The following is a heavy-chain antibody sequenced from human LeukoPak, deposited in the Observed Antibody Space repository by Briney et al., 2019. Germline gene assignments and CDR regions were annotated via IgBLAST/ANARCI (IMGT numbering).Heavy chain of an antibody. CDR1: GGSFSGYY. V-gene: IGHV4-34*01. CDR2: INHSGST. J-gene: IGHJ4*02. Sequence: PSETLSLTCAVYGGSFSGYYWSWIRQPPGKGLEWIGEINHSGSTNYNTSLKSRVTISVDTSKNQFSLKLSSVTAADTAVYYCAREGDEMATIDGFDYWGQGTLVTVSS. CDR3: AREGDEMATIDGFDY. D-gene: IGHD5-24*01.